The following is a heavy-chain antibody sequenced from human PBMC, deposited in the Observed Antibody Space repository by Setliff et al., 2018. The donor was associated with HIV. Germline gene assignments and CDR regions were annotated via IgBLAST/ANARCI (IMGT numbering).Heavy chain of an antibody. V-gene: IGHV3-30*04. J-gene: IGHJ4*02. CDR2: ISYDGSYE. CDR3: ARDSPPMELGYADY. CDR1: GFTFSIYA. Sequence: GGSLRLSCAASGFTFSIYAMHWVRQAPGKGLEWVAFISYDGSYEYYADSVKGRFTISRDNSKNTLYLQINSLRTEDTAVYYCARDSPPMELGYADYWGQGTLVTVSS. D-gene: IGHD1-26*01.